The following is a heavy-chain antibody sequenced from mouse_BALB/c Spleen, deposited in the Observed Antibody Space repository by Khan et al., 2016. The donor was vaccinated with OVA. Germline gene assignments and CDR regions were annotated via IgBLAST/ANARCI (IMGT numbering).Heavy chain of an antibody. CDR3: ARGYDFFAY. V-gene: IGHV1-26*01. Sequence: EVQLQQSGPDLVKPGASVKISCKASGYSFTVYYMSWMKQSHGKSLEWIGRLNPNSGNTNYNQEFKGKAILTVDKSSNTAYMELRSLTSEDSAVYYCARGYDFFAYWGQGTLVTVSA. D-gene: IGHD2-14*01. CDR1: GYSFTVYY. J-gene: IGHJ3*01. CDR2: LNPNSGNT.